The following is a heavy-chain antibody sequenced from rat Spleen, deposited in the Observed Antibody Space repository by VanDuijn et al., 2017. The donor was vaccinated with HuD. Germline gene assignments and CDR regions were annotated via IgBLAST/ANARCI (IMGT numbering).Heavy chain of an antibody. CDR3: IRESLPGYNSHWFVY. CDR2: MRNDGDT. J-gene: IGHJ3*01. V-gene: IGHV2S30*01. D-gene: IGHD1-4*01. Sequence: QVQLKESGPGLVQPSQTLSLTCTVSGFSLMDYNIHWVRQPPGKGLEWMGRMRNDGDTYYNSALRSRLSISRDTSKSQVFLNVNSLQTEDTATYFCIRESLPGYNSHWFVYWGQGTLVTVSS. CDR1: GFSLMDYN.